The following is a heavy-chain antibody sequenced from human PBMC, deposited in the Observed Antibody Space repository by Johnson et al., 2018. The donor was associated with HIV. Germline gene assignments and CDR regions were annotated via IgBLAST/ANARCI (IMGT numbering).Heavy chain of an antibody. Sequence: VQLVESGGDLVQPGGSLRLSCAASGFTFSSYAMDWVRQTPGKGLAWVSAVSAGGDNTYYADSVKGRFTISRDNSKNTLYVQMNSLRAEDTAVYYCARGIQPDAFDIWGQGTMVTVSS. D-gene: IGHD2-2*01. V-gene: IGHV3-23*04. CDR1: GFTFSSYA. CDR2: VSAGGDNT. J-gene: IGHJ3*02. CDR3: ARGIQPDAFDI.